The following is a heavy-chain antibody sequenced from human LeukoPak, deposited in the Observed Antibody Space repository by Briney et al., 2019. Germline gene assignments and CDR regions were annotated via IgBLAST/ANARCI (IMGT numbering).Heavy chain of an antibody. V-gene: IGHV4-4*02. CDR1: GGSITSTNY. J-gene: IGHJ4*02. CDR3: AREGGPYRPLDY. Sequence: SETLSLTCGVSGGSITSTNYWPWVRQPPGKGLEWIGEVNLQGSTNYSPSLMRRVAISVDTSANHVSLQLTSVTAADTAVYYCAREGGPYRPLDYSGQGTLVTVSS. CDR2: VNLQGST.